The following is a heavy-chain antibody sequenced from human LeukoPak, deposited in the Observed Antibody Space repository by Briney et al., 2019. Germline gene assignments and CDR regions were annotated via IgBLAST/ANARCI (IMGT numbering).Heavy chain of an antibody. J-gene: IGHJ4*02. CDR2: IYSSGST. V-gene: IGHV4-4*07. D-gene: IGHD3-22*01. CDR1: GGSISSYH. CDR3: AREVRSSGYSLDY. Sequence: PSETLSLTCTVRGGSISSYHWSWIRQPAGKGLEWIGRIYSSGSTNYNPSLKSRVTMSVDTSKSQFSLKLRSVTAADTAVYYCAREVRSSGYSLDYWGQGTLVTVSS.